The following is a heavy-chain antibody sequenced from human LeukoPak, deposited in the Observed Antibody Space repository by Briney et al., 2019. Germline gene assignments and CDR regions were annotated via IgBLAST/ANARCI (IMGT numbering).Heavy chain of an antibody. D-gene: IGHD3-22*01. CDR2: IHYSGST. J-gene: IGHJ4*02. V-gene: IGHV4-59*12. Sequence: SETLSLTCIVSGGSISSYYWSWIRQPPGKGLVWIGYIHYSGSTYYNPSLKSRVTISVDTSKNQFSLRLSSVTAADTAVYFCARVPFYYDSSGYAKQYFDYWGQGTLVTVSS. CDR1: GGSISSYY. CDR3: ARVPFYYDSSGYAKQYFDY.